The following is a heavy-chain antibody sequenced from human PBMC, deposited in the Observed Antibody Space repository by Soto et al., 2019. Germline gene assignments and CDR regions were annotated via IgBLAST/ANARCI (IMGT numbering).Heavy chain of an antibody. J-gene: IGHJ6*02. CDR3: AKDSGYQLPDNYFYYGLDV. CDR1: GLTVTTHD. CDR2: ISYDEIDK. D-gene: IGHD2-2*01. V-gene: IGHV3-30*18. Sequence: GPLRLSCAASGLTVTTHDMHCVRQTPSNWLAWVAAISYDEIDKKYASSVKGRFTVSRDNVKNTLSLQMNSLRPEDTAVYYCAKDSGYQLPDNYFYYGLDVWGQGTTVTVSS.